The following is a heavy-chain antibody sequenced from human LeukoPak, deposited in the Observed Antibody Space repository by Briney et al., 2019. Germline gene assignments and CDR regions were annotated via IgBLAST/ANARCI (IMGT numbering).Heavy chain of an antibody. D-gene: IGHD2-8*02. J-gene: IGHJ6*02. CDR2: IKEDGSDE. V-gene: IGHV3-7*02. Sequence: SGGSLRLSCAASGFTFSSYWMSWVRQAPGRGLEWVANIKEDGSDENYADSVKGRFTISRDNSKKMLYLQMNSLRAEDTAVYYCARVGHPGGYYYYGMDVWGQGTTVTVSS. CDR1: GFTFSSYW. CDR3: ARVGHPGGYYYYGMDV.